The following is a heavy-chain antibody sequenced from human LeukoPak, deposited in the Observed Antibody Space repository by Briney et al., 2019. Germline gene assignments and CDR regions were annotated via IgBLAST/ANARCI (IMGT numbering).Heavy chain of an antibody. D-gene: IGHD6-13*01. CDR3: AKVIGAAGN. CDR1: GFTFSSYA. V-gene: IGHV3-23*01. J-gene: IGHJ4*02. CDR2: ISGSGGST. Sequence: PGGSLRLSCAASGFTFSSYAMSWVRQAPGEWLEWVSAISGSGGSTYYADSVKGRYTISRDNSKNTLYLQMNSLRAEDTAVYYCAKVIGAAGNWGQGTLVTVSS.